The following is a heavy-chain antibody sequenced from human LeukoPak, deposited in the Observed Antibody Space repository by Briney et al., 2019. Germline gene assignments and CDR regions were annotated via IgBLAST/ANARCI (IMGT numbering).Heavy chain of an antibody. CDR3: IVFGDSNP. CDR2: ISRDGGST. D-gene: IGHD4-17*01. J-gene: IGHJ5*02. CDR1: GFTFDDYT. V-gene: IGHV3-43*01. Sequence: GGSLRLSCAASGFTFDDYTMHWVRQAPGKGLEWVSLISRDGGSTYYADSVKGRFTISRDTSKNTLYLQINSLSVEDTAVYHCIVFGDSNPWGQGTLVTVSS.